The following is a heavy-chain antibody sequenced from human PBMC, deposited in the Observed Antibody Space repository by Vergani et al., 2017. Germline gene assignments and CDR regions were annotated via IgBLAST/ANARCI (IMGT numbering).Heavy chain of an antibody. CDR1: GFTFSSYG. Sequence: VQLVESGGGLVQPGRSLRLSCAASGFTFSSYGMHWVRQAPGKGLEWVAVIWYDGSNKYYADSVKGRFTISRDNSKNTLYLQMNSLRAEDTAVYYCARSPPGYCSGGSCYSSHFDYWGQGTLVTVSS. V-gene: IGHV3-33*01. D-gene: IGHD2-15*01. CDR2: IWYDGSNK. J-gene: IGHJ4*02. CDR3: ARSPPGYCSGGSCYSSHFDY.